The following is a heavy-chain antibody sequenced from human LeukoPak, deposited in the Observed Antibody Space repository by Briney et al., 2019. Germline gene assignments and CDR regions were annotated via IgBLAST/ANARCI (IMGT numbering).Heavy chain of an antibody. CDR3: GRAGFYYDSSGSRTDY. J-gene: IGHJ4*02. CDR1: GFTFSSYS. V-gene: IGHV3-21*01. D-gene: IGHD3-22*01. Sequence: PGGSLRLSCAASGFTFSSYSMTSVRQAPGKGLERVSSITTSSSYIYYADSVKGRFTISRDNAKKSLYVQMNSLRAEDTAVYYCGRAGFYYDSSGSRTDYWGQGTLVTVSS. CDR2: ITTSSSYI.